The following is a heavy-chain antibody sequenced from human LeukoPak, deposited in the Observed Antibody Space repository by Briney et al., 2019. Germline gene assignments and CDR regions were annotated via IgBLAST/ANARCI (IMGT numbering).Heavy chain of an antibody. Sequence: GGSLRLSCAASGFTFSSYAMHWVRQAPGKGLEWVAVISYDGSNEYYADSVKGRFTISRDNSKNTLYLQMNSLRAEDTAVYYCAREGAAAGNFDYWGQGTLVTVSS. J-gene: IGHJ4*02. D-gene: IGHD6-13*01. CDR1: GFTFSSYA. CDR3: AREGAAAGNFDY. CDR2: ISYDGSNE. V-gene: IGHV3-30*04.